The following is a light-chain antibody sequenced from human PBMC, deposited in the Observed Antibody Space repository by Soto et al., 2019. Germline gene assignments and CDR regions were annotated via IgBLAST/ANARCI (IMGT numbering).Light chain of an antibody. V-gene: IGKV1-5*01. Sequence: DVQMSHSPSTVSASVGDRVTITCRASQSISSWLAWYQQKPGKAPKLLTYDASSLESGVPSRFSGSGSGTEFTLTISSLQPDDFATYYCQQYNIYSWTSG. CDR3: QQYNIYSWT. J-gene: IGKJ1*01. CDR2: DAS. CDR1: QSISSW.